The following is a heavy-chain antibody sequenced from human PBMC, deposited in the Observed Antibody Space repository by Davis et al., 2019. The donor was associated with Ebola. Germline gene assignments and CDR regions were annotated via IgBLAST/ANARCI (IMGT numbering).Heavy chain of an antibody. CDR2: INHSGST. V-gene: IGHV4-34*01. CDR3: AREGFWSGYRSRFDY. Sequence: MPSETLSLTCAVYGGSFSGYYWSWIRQPPGKGLEWIGEINHSGSTNYNPSLKSRVTISVDTSKNQFSLKLSSVTAADTAVYYCAREGFWSGYRSRFDYWGQETLVTVSS. D-gene: IGHD3-3*01. CDR1: GGSFSGYY. J-gene: IGHJ4*02.